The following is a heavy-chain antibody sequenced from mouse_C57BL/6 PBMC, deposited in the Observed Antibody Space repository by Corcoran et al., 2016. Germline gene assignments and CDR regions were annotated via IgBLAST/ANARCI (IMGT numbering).Heavy chain of an antibody. J-gene: IGHJ1*03. Sequence: QIQLVQSGPELKKPGETVKISCKASGYTFTTYGMSWVKQAPGKGLKWMGWINTYSGVPTYADDFKGRFAFSLETSASTAYLQINNLKNEDTATYFCARDYWYFDVWGTGTTVTVSS. V-gene: IGHV9-3*01. CDR2: INTYSGVP. CDR3: ARDYWYFDV. CDR1: GYTFTTYG.